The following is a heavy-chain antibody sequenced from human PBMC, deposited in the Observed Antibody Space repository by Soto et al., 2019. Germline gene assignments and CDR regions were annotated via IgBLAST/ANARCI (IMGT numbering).Heavy chain of an antibody. D-gene: IGHD5-18*01. CDR1: GVTFGDHA. V-gene: IGHV3-49*03. CDR2: IRSKAYGGTT. J-gene: IGHJ6*02. CDR3: TRVDTAMGHYYYYGMDV. Sequence: SLRLSCTASGVTFGDHAMSWFRQAPGKGLEGVGFIRSKAYGGTTEYAASVKGRCTSARDDSKSIAYLQMNSLKTEDTAVYYCTRVDTAMGHYYYYGMDVWGQGTTVTVSS.